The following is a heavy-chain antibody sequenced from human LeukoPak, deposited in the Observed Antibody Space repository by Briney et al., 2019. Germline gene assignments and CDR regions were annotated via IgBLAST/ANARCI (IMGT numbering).Heavy chain of an antibody. V-gene: IGHV3-73*01. Sequence: GGSLRLSCAASGFTFSGSAVHWVRQASGKGLEWVGRITSKTNSYATAYAVSVKGRFTISRDDSKNTAYLQMSSLRAEDTAVYYCAKDSAKKYDDYWGQGTLVTVSS. CDR3: AKDSAKKYDDY. CDR2: ITSKTNSYAT. J-gene: IGHJ4*02. D-gene: IGHD2/OR15-2a*01. CDR1: GFTFSGSA.